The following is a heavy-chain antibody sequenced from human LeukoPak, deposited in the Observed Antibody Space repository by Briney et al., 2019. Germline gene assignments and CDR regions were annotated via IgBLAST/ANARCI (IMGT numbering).Heavy chain of an antibody. CDR3: AKPLYGSSSSSPNRHYYYGMDV. D-gene: IGHD6-13*01. J-gene: IGHJ6*04. Sequence: GGSLRLSCAASGFTFSSYGMHWVRQAPGKGLEWVAVISYDGSNKYYADSVKGRFTISRDNSKNTLYLQMNSLRAEDTAVYYCAKPLYGSSSSSPNRHYYYGMDVWGKGTTVTVSS. V-gene: IGHV3-30*18. CDR1: GFTFSSYG. CDR2: ISYDGSNK.